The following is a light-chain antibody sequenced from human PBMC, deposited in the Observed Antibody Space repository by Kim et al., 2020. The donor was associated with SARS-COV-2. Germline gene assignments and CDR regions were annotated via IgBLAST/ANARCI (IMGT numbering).Light chain of an antibody. CDR2: DAF. Sequence: LTQSPATLSLSPGERATLFCRASQSIGTFLAWYQQKPGQAPRLLIYDAFNRATGIPARFSGSGSGTDFTLTITSLEPDDFAVYYCQHRDSWPPKFTFGPGTKVDIK. CDR3: QHRDSWPPKFT. J-gene: IGKJ3*01. CDR1: QSIGTF. V-gene: IGKV3-11*01.